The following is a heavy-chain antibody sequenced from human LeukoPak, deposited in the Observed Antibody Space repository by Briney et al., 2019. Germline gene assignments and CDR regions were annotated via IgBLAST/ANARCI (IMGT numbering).Heavy chain of an antibody. J-gene: IGHJ4*02. CDR3: ARGYYDSSGYGN. CDR2: ISSSRSYI. CDR1: GFTFSSYS. D-gene: IGHD3-22*01. V-gene: IGHV3-21*01. Sequence: GGSLRFSCAASGFTFSSYSMSWVRQAPGKGLEWVSSISSSRSYIYYADSVKGRFTISRDNAKNSLYLQMNSLRAEDTAVYYCARGYYDSSGYGNWGQGTLVTVSS.